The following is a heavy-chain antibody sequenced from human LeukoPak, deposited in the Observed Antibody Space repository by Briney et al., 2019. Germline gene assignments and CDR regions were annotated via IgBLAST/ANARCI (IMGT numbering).Heavy chain of an antibody. D-gene: IGHD1-26*01. J-gene: IGHJ4*02. V-gene: IGHV4-4*07. CDR2: IYTSGST. CDR3: ARASRVGATYYFDY. CDR1: GGSISSYY. Sequence: SETLSLTCTVSGGSISSYYWSWIRQPPGKGLEWIGRIYTSGSTNYNPSLKSRVTMSVDTSKNQFSLKLSSVTAADTAVYYCARASRVGATYYFDYWGQGTLVTVSS.